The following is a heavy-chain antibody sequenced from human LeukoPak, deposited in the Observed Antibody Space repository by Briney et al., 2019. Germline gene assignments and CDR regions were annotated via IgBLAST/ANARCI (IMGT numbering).Heavy chain of an antibody. V-gene: IGHV3-33*01. D-gene: IGHD3-22*01. CDR1: GFTFSSYG. CDR2: IWYDGSNK. J-gene: IGHJ3*02. CDR3: AREEMYYYDSSGSYDVAFDI. Sequence: GGSLRLSCAASGFTFSSYGMHWVRQAPGKGLEWVAVIWYDGSNKYYADSVKGRFTISRDNSKNTLYLQMNSLRAEDTAVYYCAREEMYYYDSSGSYDVAFDIWGQGTMVTVSS.